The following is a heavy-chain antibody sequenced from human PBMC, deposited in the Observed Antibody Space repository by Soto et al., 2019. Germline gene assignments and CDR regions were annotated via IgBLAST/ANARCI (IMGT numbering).Heavy chain of an antibody. CDR2: INPSDGTT. Sequence: QVQLVQSGPEVKKPGASVKVSCKASGYTFTSYFMQWVRQAPGQGLEWVGLINPSDGTTSDAQKFPRRLTMATDTSTSTVDVARGSLSAEDTAVYYWEQSLHRRKGWALDYWGQGTLVTVSS. D-gene: IGHD1-1*01. V-gene: IGHV1-46*01. CDR1: GYTFTSYF. CDR3: EQSLHRRKGWALDY. J-gene: IGHJ4*02.